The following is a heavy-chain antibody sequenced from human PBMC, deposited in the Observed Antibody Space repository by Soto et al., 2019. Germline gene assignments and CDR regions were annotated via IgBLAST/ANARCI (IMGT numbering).Heavy chain of an antibody. Sequence: PSQTLSLTCAISGDSVSSNSAIRNWIRQSPSRGLEWLGRTYYRSKWYNNYAESVKGRITINPDTSKNQFSLQLNSVTPEDTAVYYCSTWHFDYWGQGTLVTVSS. J-gene: IGHJ4*02. CDR2: TYYRSKWYN. V-gene: IGHV6-1*01. CDR1: GDSVSSNSAI. CDR3: STWHFDY.